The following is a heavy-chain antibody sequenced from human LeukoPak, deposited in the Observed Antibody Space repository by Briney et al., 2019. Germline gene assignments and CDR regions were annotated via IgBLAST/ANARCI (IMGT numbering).Heavy chain of an antibody. V-gene: IGHV3-15*07. CDR3: TTDLEYYYDSSGPGAFDI. CDR2: IKSKTDGGTT. D-gene: IGHD3-22*01. CDR1: GFTFSNAW. Sequence: GGSLRLSCAASGFTFSNAWMNWVRQAPGKGLEWVGRIKSKTDGGTTDYAAPVKGRFTISRDDSKNTLYLQMNSLKTEDTAVYYCTTDLEYYYDSSGPGAFDIWGQGTMVTVSS. J-gene: IGHJ3*02.